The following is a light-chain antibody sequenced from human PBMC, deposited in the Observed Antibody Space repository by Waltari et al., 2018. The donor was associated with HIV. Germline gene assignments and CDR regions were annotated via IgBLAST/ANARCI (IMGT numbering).Light chain of an antibody. V-gene: IGLV3-25*03. CDR3: QSADTSASFMI. J-gene: IGLJ2*01. CDR1: AFPKQF. CDR2: RDT. Sequence: SSDLTQPPSVSVSPGQTARITCSGDAFPKQFAYWYQQKTGQAPVLVIHRDTERPSGSPERFSCSSSGTTVTLTISGVQAEDEADYYCQSADTSASFMIFGGGTRLTVL.